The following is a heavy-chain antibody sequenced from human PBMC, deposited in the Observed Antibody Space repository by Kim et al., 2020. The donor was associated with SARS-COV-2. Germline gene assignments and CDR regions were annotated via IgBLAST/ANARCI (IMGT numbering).Heavy chain of an antibody. Sequence: GGSLRPSCAASGFTFSSYGMHWVRQAPGKGLEWVAVIWYDGSNKYYADSVKGRFTISRDNSKNTLYLQMNSLRAEDTAVYYCATPRGDPDSYGMDVWGQGTTVTVSS. CDR1: GFTFSSYG. CDR3: ATPRGDPDSYGMDV. J-gene: IGHJ6*02. D-gene: IGHD2-21*02. CDR2: IWYDGSNK. V-gene: IGHV3-33*01.